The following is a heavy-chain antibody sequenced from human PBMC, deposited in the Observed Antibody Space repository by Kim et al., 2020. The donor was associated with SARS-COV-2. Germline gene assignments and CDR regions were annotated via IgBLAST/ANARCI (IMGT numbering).Heavy chain of an antibody. V-gene: IGHV3-7*01. CDR1: GFTFSNYW. Sequence: GGSLRLSCAASGFTFSNYWMTWVRQAPGKGLEWVANIKQDGSEKEYVDSVKGRFTLFRDNAKNSLYLQMNSLRAEDTAVYYCARDQYDYYSGTYFFGAFDIWGQGSKVTVSS. CDR3: ARDQYDYYSGTYFFGAFDI. J-gene: IGHJ3*02. D-gene: IGHD3-22*01. CDR2: IKQDGSEK.